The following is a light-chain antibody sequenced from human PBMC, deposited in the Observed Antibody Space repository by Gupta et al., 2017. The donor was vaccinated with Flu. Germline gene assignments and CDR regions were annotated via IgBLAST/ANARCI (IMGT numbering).Light chain of an antibody. CDR1: QSISRY. V-gene: IGKV1-39*01. CDR3: QRTDYDLSLT. J-gene: IGKJ4*01. CDR2: AAS. Sequence: DIQMTQSPSSLSASVGDRVTITCRASQSISRYVNWYQQQPGKAPKHLIYAASSLQRGVPSRFRGSGCGTDVPLTISSRQLDDFAAYYCQRTDYDLSLTFGRGTKVEIK.